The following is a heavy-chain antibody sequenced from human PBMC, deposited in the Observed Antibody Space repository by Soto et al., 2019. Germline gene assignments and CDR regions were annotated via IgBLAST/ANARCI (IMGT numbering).Heavy chain of an antibody. V-gene: IGHV3-23*01. CDR1: GFTFSSYA. CDR2: ISGSGGST. Sequence: GGSLRLSCAASGFTFSSYAMSWVRQAPGKGLEWVSAISGSGGSTYYADSVKGRFTISRDNSKNTLYLQMNSLRAEDTAVYYCAKEAYCSSTSCYISLSNWFDPWGQGTLVTVSS. D-gene: IGHD2-2*01. CDR3: AKEAYCSSTSCYISLSNWFDP. J-gene: IGHJ5*02.